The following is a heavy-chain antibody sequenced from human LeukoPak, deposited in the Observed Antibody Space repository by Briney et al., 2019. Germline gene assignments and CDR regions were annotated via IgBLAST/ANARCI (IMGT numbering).Heavy chain of an antibody. D-gene: IGHD3-3*01. CDR2: INPSGGST. J-gene: IGHJ6*02. Sequence: ASVKVSCKASGYTFTSYYMHWVRQAPGQGLEWMGIINPSGGSTSYAQKFQGRVTMTRDTSTSTVYMELSSLRSEDTAVYYCARVPPRDHDFWSGYLGGYGMDVWGQGTTVTVSS. V-gene: IGHV1-46*01. CDR3: ARVPPRDHDFWSGYLGGYGMDV. CDR1: GYTFTSYY.